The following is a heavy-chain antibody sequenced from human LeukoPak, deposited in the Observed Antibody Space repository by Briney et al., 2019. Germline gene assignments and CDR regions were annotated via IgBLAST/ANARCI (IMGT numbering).Heavy chain of an antibody. Sequence: GGSLRLSCAASGFTFSSYSMNWVRQAPGKGLEWVSYISSNSSTIYYADSVKGRFTISRDNAKNSLYLQMNSLRAEDTAVYYCARDGFHSGWHDYYYMDVWGKGTTVTVSS. CDR3: ARDGFHSGWHDYYYMDV. CDR1: GFTFSSYS. J-gene: IGHJ6*03. V-gene: IGHV3-48*01. D-gene: IGHD6-19*01. CDR2: ISSNSSTI.